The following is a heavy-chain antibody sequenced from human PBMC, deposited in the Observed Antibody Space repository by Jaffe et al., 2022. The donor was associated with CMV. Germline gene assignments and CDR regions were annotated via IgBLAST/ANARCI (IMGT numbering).Heavy chain of an antibody. CDR3: ARGGWLRDLWESYRYTSYFDY. CDR2: IYFSGST. V-gene: IGHV4-39*01. D-gene: IGHD3-16*02. CDR1: GGSISSSSYY. Sequence: QLQLQESGPGLVKSSETLSLTCTVSGGSISSSSYYWGWIRQPPGKGLEWIGSIYFSGSTYYNPSLKSRVTISVDTSKNQFSLKLISVTAADTAVYYCARGGWLRDLWESYRYTSYFDYWGQGTLVTVSS. J-gene: IGHJ4*02.